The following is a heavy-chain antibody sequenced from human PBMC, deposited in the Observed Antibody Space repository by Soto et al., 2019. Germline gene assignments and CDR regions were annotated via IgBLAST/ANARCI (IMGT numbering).Heavy chain of an antibody. J-gene: IGHJ4*02. Sequence: PGGSLRLSCAASGFTFSSYGMHWVRQAPGKGLEWVAVIWYDGSNKYYADSVKGRFTISRDNSKNTLYLQMNSLGVEDTAVYYCARDPGYSNYDFDYWGQGTLVTVSS. CDR3: ARDPGYSNYDFDY. D-gene: IGHD5-12*01. V-gene: IGHV3-33*01. CDR2: IWYDGSNK. CDR1: GFTFSSYG.